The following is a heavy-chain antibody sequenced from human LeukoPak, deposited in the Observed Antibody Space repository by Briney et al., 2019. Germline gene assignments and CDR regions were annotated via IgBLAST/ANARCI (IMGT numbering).Heavy chain of an antibody. CDR2: IYPGDSDT. Sequence: GESLKISCQGSGYIFYTYWIAWVRQLPGKGQEWMGIIYPGDSDTKYSPSFQGQVTISADKSINAAYLQWSSLKASDTAMYYCARRALTTDYFDFWGQGVLVTVSS. J-gene: IGHJ4*02. D-gene: IGHD4-11*01. V-gene: IGHV5-51*01. CDR1: GYIFYTYW. CDR3: ARRALTTDYFDF.